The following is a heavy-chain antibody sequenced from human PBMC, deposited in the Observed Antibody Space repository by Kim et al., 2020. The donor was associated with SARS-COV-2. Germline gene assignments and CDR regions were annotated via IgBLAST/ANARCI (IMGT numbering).Heavy chain of an antibody. D-gene: IGHD6-19*01. Sequence: GGSLRLSCTGSGFTFSNFKLHWVRQAAGKTLEWVAVVSDDGNKNFYADSVEGRLTISRDNSMKTLYLQMNDLRTEDTAMYYCVRGGIEVAEYYFDFWGQGILVTVSS. J-gene: IGHJ4*02. CDR3: VRGGIEVAEYYFDF. CDR2: VSDDGNKN. V-gene: IGHV3-30-3*01. CDR1: GFTFSNFK.